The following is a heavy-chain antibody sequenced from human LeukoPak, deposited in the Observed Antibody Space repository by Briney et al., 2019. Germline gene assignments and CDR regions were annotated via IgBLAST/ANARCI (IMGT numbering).Heavy chain of an antibody. CDR1: GYTFTSYY. CDR3: ARQGSLRYFDR. J-gene: IGHJ4*02. CDR2: MNPNSGNT. D-gene: IGHD3-9*01. V-gene: IGHV1-8*02. Sequence: ASVKVSCKASGYTFTSYYMHWVRQATGQGLEWMGWMNPNSGNTGYAQKFQGRVTMTRNTSISTAYMELSSLRSEDTAVYYCARQGSLRYFDRWGQGTLVTVSS.